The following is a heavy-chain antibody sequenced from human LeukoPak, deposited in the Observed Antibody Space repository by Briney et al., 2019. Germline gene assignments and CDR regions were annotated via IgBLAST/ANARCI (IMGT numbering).Heavy chain of an antibody. D-gene: IGHD2/OR15-2a*01. CDR1: GYTFTSYY. CDR3: ARDSTQIRGGY. CDR2: INPSGGST. Sequence: ASVKVSCKASGYTFTSYYMHWVRQAPGQGLEWMGIINPSGGSTSYAQKFQGRVTMTRDMSTSTVYMELSSLRSEDTAVYYCARDSTQIRGGYWGQGTLVTVSS. V-gene: IGHV1-46*01. J-gene: IGHJ4*02.